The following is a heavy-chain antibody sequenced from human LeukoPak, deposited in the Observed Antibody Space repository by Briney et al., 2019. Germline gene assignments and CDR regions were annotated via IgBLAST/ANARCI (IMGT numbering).Heavy chain of an antibody. V-gene: IGHV4-4*09. CDR1: GGSISSYY. CDR3: ARHQGGSYLVWFDP. D-gene: IGHD1-26*01. J-gene: IGHJ5*02. Sequence: PSETLSLTCTVSGGSISSYYWSWIRQPPGKGLEWIGYIYTSGSTNYNPSLKSRVTISVDTSKNQFSLKLSSVTAADTAVYYCARHQGGSYLVWFDPWGQGTLVTVSS. CDR2: IYTSGST.